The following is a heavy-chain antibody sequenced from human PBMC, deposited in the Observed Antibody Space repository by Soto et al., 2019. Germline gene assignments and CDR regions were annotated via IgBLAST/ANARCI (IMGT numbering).Heavy chain of an antibody. Sequence: SLALTCTVSVDSISSGGDDWSWIRQHPGKGLEWIGYIYYSGSTYYNPSLKSRVTISVDTSKNQFSLKLSSVTAADTAVYYCARGAYNCNSYYYYGMDGWGQGTTVTFSS. V-gene: IGHV4-31*03. CDR2: IYYSGST. J-gene: IGHJ6*02. D-gene: IGHD1-7*01. CDR3: ARGAYNCNSYYYYGMDG. CDR1: VDSISSGGDD.